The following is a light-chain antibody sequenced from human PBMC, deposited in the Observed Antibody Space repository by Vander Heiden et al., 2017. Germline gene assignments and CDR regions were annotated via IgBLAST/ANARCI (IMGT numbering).Light chain of an antibody. CDR2: DAS. Sequence: DIVLTQSPATLSLSPGERATLSCRASQSVSSYLAWYQQKPGQAPRLLIYDASNGATGIPARFSGSGSGTDFTLTISSLEPEDFAVYYCQQRSNWPPWTFGQGTKVEIK. V-gene: IGKV3-11*01. CDR3: QQRSNWPPWT. CDR1: QSVSSY. J-gene: IGKJ1*01.